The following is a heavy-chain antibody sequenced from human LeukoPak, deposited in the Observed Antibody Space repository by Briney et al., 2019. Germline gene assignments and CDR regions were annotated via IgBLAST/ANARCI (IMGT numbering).Heavy chain of an antibody. V-gene: IGHV4-59*01. Sequence: SETLSLTCSVSDDSITMYYWTWIRQPPGKGLEWIGYIYYSGSTNYNPSLKSRVTISVDTSKNQFSLKLSSVTAADTAVYYCARHTKTRDGYRGFDYWGQGTLVTVSS. CDR1: DDSITMYY. D-gene: IGHD5-24*01. J-gene: IGHJ4*02. CDR2: IYYSGST. CDR3: ARHTKTRDGYRGFDY.